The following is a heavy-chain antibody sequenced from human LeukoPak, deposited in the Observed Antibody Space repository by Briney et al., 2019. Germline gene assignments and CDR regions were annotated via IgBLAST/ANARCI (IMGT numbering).Heavy chain of an antibody. CDR1: GFTFSSYG. J-gene: IGHJ4*02. D-gene: IGHD6-19*01. CDR3: AKAEDYGYSSGWYLSGY. V-gene: IGHV3-30*02. CDR2: IRYDGSNK. Sequence: HSGGSLRLSCAASGFTFSSYGMHWVRQAPGKGLEWVAFIRYDGSNKYYADSVKGRFTISRDNSKNTLYLQTNSLRAEDTAVYYCAKAEDYGYSSGWYLSGYWGQGTLVTVSS.